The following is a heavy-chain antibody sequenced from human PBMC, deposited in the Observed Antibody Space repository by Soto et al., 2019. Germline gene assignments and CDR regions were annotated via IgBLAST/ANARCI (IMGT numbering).Heavy chain of an antibody. CDR2: INAGNGNT. CDR1: GYTFTSYA. D-gene: IGHD5-12*01. V-gene: IGHV1-3*01. Sequence: QVQLVKSGAEVKKPGASVKVSCKASGYTFTSYAMHWVRQAPGQRIEWMGGINAGNGNTKYSKKFQGRVTITKDTSVRTAYMGISNLRSEDTAVYYCARVQGYSGYEYPFEYWGQSTRVTFSA. CDR3: ARVQGYSGYEYPFEY. J-gene: IGHJ4*02.